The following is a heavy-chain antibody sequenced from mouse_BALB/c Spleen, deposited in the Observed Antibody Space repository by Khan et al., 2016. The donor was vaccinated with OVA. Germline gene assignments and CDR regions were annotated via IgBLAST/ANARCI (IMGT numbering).Heavy chain of an antibody. V-gene: IGHV5-17*02. CDR3: ARDSNFDY. CDR2: ISSGSSTI. J-gene: IGHJ2*01. CDR1: GFTFSRFG. Sequence: EVELVESGGGLVQPGGSRKLSCAASGFTFSRFGMHWVRQAPEKGLAWVAYISSGSSTIYYADTVKGRFNISRDNPKNTLFLQKTSLRSEDTAKYYCARDSNFDYWGQGTTLTVSS.